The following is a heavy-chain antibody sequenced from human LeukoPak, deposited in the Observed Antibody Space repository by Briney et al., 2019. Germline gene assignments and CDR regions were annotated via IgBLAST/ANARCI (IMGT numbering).Heavy chain of an antibody. CDR3: ARADCTGGSCFSGFDC. D-gene: IGHD2-15*01. CDR2: LKPNGGDK. CDR1: GFTFSSYW. J-gene: IGHJ4*02. V-gene: IGHV3-7*01. Sequence: PGGSLRLSCAASGFTFSSYWMGWVRQAPGKGLEWVAILKPNGGDKYYVGSVKGRFTISRDNAKSSLYLQMNSLRAEDTAVYYCARADCTGGSCFSGFDCWGQGTLLTVSS.